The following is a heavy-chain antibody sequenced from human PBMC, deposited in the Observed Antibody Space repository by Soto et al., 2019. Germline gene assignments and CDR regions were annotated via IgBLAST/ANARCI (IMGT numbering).Heavy chain of an antibody. CDR1: GFTFSSYA. CDR2: ISYDGSNK. J-gene: IGHJ4*02. V-gene: IGHV3-30-3*01. Sequence: QVQLVESGGGMVQPGRSLRLSCAASGFTFSSYAMHWVRQAPGKGLEWVAVISYDGSNKYYADSVKGRFTISRDNSKNTLYLQMNSLRAEDTAVYYCARDTTVDYWGQGTLVTVSS. CDR3: ARDTTVDY. D-gene: IGHD4-4*01.